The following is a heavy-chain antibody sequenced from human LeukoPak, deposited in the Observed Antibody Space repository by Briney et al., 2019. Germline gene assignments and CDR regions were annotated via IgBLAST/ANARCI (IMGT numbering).Heavy chain of an antibody. D-gene: IGHD5-18*01. J-gene: IGHJ4*02. CDR2: IKQDGREK. Sequence: SGGSLRLSCVAFEFTFSSYGMSWVRQAPGKGLEWVANIKQDGREKYYVDSVKGRFTISRDNAKNSLYLQMNSLRAEDTAVYYCARFRTAMQLWKGYYFDYWGQGTLVTVSS. CDR3: ARFRTAMQLWKGYYFDY. CDR1: EFTFSSYG. V-gene: IGHV3-7*01.